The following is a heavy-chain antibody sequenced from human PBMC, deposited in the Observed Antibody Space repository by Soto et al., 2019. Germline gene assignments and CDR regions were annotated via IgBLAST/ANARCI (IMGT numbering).Heavy chain of an antibody. CDR2: INHSGST. D-gene: IGHD2-2*01. J-gene: IGHJ5*02. V-gene: IGHV4-34*01. CDR3: ARGPNCSSTSCFLQKVGGFDP. Sequence: PSETLSLTCAVYGGSLSGYYWSWIRQPPGKGLEWIGEINHSGSTNYNPSLKSRVTISVDTSKNQFSLKLSSVAAADTAVYYCARGPNCSSTSCFLQKVGGFDPWGQGTLVTVSS. CDR1: GGSLSGYY.